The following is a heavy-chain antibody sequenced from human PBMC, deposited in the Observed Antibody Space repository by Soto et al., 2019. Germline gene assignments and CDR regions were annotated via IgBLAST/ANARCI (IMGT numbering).Heavy chain of an antibody. J-gene: IGHJ4*02. CDR3: ARDYYALFDY. V-gene: IGHV1-2*02. Sequence: ASVKVSCKASGYTFTGYYMHWVRQAPGQGLEWMGWINPNSGGTNYAQEFQGRVTMTRDTSISTAYMELSRLRSDDTAVYYCARDYYALFDYWGQGTLVTVSS. CDR2: INPNSGGT. CDR1: GYTFTGYY. D-gene: IGHD3-10*01.